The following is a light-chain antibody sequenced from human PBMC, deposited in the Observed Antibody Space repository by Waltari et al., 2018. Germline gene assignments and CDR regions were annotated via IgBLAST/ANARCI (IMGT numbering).Light chain of an antibody. V-gene: IGLV2-14*01. Sequence: QSALTQPASVSGSPGQSITISCTGTSSEFGGYNFVPWYQQYPGKVPKLMLYDGSNRPSGVSDRFSGSKSGNTASLTISGLQAEDEGDYYCSSYTSSSIPVFGGGTKLTVL. CDR3: SSYTSSSIPV. CDR2: DGS. CDR1: SSEFGGYNF. J-gene: IGLJ2*01.